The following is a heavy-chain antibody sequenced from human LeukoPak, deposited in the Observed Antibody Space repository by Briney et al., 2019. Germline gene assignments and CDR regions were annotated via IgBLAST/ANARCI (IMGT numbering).Heavy chain of an antibody. D-gene: IGHD2-21*01. CDR2: LSTSGVST. CDR3: ARSSSVLWWYLDY. Sequence: GGPLRLSCAASGFTFSSYAMSWVRQAPGKGLEWVSSLSTSGVSTYYADSVKGRFTISRDNAKNSLYLQMNSLRAEDTAVYYCARSSSVLWWYLDYWGQGTLVTVSS. J-gene: IGHJ4*02. V-gene: IGHV3-23*01. CDR1: GFTFSSYA.